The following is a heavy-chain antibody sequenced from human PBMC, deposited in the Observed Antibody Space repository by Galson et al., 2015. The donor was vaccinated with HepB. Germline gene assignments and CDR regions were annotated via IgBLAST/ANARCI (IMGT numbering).Heavy chain of an antibody. CDR3: ATGFWKGYCSGGTCYYNPRSRPKYFQY. CDR1: GYTLTNYP. J-gene: IGHJ1*01. CDR2: INAGTGNT. Sequence: SVKVSCKASGYTLTNYPVHWVRQAPGQSLECVGWINAGTGNTKYSQRFQGRVTITRDTSATTAYMELSSLRSEDTAVYYCATGFWKGYCSGGTCYYNPRSRPKYFQYWGQGTLVTVSS. D-gene: IGHD2-15*01. V-gene: IGHV1-3*01.